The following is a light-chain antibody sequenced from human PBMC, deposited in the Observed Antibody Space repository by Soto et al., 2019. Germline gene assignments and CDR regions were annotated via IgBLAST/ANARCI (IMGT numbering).Light chain of an antibody. V-gene: IGLV2-14*03. Sequence: QSALTQPASVSGSPGQSIAISCTGTSSDVGGYNYVSWYQQHPGKAPKLILFDVNRRPSGASDRFSGSKSGNTASLTISGLQAEDEADYYCSSYSGSSTLVVFGGGTKVTVL. CDR3: SSYSGSSTLVV. CDR2: DVN. CDR1: SSDVGGYNY. J-gene: IGLJ3*02.